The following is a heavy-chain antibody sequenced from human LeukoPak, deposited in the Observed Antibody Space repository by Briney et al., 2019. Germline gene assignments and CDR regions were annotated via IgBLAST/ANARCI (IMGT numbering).Heavy chain of an antibody. CDR2: FDPEDGET. CDR1: GYTLTELS. V-gene: IGHV1-24*01. J-gene: IGHJ6*02. D-gene: IGHD6-13*01. CDR3: ATAAGGYYYYGMDV. Sequence: AASVKVSCKVSGYTLTELSMHWVRQAPGKGLEWMGGFDPEDGETIYAQKFQGRVTMTEDTSTDTAYMELSSLRSEDTAVYYCATAAGGYYYYGMDVWGQGTTVTVSS.